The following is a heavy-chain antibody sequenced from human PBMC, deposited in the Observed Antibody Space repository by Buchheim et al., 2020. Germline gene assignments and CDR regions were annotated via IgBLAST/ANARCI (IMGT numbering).Heavy chain of an antibody. CDR1: GDSISSGGYS. CDR3: ARDVGDVLTGFDH. Sequence: QLQLQESGPGLVKPSQTLSLTCTLSGDSISSGGYSWSWIRQPPGKGLEWIGYIYHTGNTYYNPSLKSRIAMSIDKSRNQFSLNLSSVTAADTAVYFCARDVGDVLTGFDHWGQGTL. CDR2: IYHTGNT. D-gene: IGHD3-9*01. V-gene: IGHV4-30-2*01. J-gene: IGHJ4*02.